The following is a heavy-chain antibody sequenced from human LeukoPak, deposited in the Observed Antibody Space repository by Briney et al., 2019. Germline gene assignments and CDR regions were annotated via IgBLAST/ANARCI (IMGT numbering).Heavy chain of an antibody. J-gene: IGHJ5*02. CDR3: ARVGYSSSSS. D-gene: IGHD6-13*01. Sequence: SETLSLTCAVYGGSFSGYYWSWIRQPPGKGLEWIGEINHSGSTNYNPSLKSRVTISVDTSKNQLSLKLSSVTAADTAVYYCARVGYSSSSSWGQGTLVTVSS. V-gene: IGHV4-34*01. CDR2: INHSGST. CDR1: GGSFSGYY.